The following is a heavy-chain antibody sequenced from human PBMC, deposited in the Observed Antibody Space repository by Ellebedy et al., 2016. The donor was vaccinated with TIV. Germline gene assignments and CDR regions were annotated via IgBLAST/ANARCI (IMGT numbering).Heavy chain of an antibody. Sequence: GESLKISXKGSGSSFTSYWIGWVRQMPGKGLEWMGIIYPGDSDTRYSPSFQGQVTISADKSISTAYLQWSSLKASDTAMYYCARRTKGTYSSSWYVDYWGQGTLVTVSS. V-gene: IGHV5-51*01. J-gene: IGHJ4*02. CDR1: GSSFTSYW. CDR2: IYPGDSDT. D-gene: IGHD6-13*01. CDR3: ARRTKGTYSSSWYVDY.